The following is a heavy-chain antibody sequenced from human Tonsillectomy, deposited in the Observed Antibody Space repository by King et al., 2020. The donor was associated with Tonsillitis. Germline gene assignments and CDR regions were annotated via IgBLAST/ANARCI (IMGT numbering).Heavy chain of an antibody. Sequence: VPLQQWGAGLLKPSENLSLTCAVYGGSFSGYYWSWIRQPPGKGLEWIGEINHSENTNYNPSLKSRVTISVDTSKNQFSLKLTSVTAADTALYYCARRYCSSTSCYPYYYYYMDVWGEGTSVAVSS. CDR1: GGSFSGYY. D-gene: IGHD2-2*01. CDR3: ARRYCSSTSCYPYYYYYMDV. CDR2: INHSENT. J-gene: IGHJ6*03. V-gene: IGHV4-34*01.